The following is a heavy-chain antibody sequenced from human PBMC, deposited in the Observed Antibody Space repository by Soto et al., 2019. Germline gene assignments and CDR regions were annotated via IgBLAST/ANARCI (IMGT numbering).Heavy chain of an antibody. CDR2: IKGKADGGTV. CDR1: GFTFSDAR. Sequence: GSLRLSCATSGFTFSDARMNWVRQAPGKGPEWVGLIKGKADGGTVDYSAPVKGRFIISRDDSRNTLYLHMNSLKTEDTAVYYCTTAHPRGPDYWGQGTLVTVSS. J-gene: IGHJ4*02. D-gene: IGHD5-12*01. CDR3: TTAHPRGPDY. V-gene: IGHV3-15*01.